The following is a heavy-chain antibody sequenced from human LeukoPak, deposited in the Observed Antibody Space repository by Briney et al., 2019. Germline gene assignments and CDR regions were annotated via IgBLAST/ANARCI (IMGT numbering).Heavy chain of an antibody. CDR2: IKTDGSII. CDR1: GFTFTSYW. Sequence: GGSLRLSCAASGFTFTSYWMHWVRQAPGKGLVRVSRIKTDGSIINYADSVKGRFTISRDDAKNTLYLQMNSLRAEDTAVYYCARAGSYRFDYWGLGTLVTVSS. V-gene: IGHV3-74*01. J-gene: IGHJ4*02. D-gene: IGHD1-26*01. CDR3: ARAGSYRFDY.